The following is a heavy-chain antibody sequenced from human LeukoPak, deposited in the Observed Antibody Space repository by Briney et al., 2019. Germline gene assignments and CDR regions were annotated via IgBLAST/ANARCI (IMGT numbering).Heavy chain of an antibody. D-gene: IGHD3-10*01. V-gene: IGHV3-21*01. J-gene: IGHJ6*03. Sequence: GGSLRLSCAASGFTFSSYSMNWVRQAPGKGLEWVSSISSSSSYIYYADSVKGRFTISRDNAKNSLYLQMNSLRAEDTAVYYCARGGMVRGVIRVDYYYMDVWGKGTTVTISS. CDR2: ISSSSSYI. CDR1: GFTFSSYS. CDR3: ARGGMVRGVIRVDYYYMDV.